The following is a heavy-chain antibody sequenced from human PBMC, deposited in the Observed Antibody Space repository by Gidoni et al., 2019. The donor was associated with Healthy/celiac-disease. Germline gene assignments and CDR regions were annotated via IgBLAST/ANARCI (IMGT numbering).Heavy chain of an antibody. J-gene: IGHJ6*03. D-gene: IGHD6-19*01. CDR1: GGSISSGSYY. V-gene: IGHV4-61*02. CDR2: IYTSGST. CDR3: ARAASSGLYYYYYMDV. Sequence: QVQLQESGPGLVKPSQTLSLTCTVSGGSISSGSYYWSWIRQPAGKGLEWIGRIYTSGSTNYNPSLKSRVTISVDTSKNQFSLKLSSVTAADTAVYYCARAASSGLYYYYYMDVWGKGTTVTVSS.